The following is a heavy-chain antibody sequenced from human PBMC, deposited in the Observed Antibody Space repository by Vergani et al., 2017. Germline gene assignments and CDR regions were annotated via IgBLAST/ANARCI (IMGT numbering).Heavy chain of an antibody. D-gene: IGHD2-2*01. CDR3: ARGYCSSTSCYEKYYFDY. J-gene: IGHJ4*02. CDR2: IIPILGIA. V-gene: IGHV1-69*02. Sequence: QVQLVQSGAEVKKPGSSVKVSCKASGGTFSSYTISWVRQAPGQGLEWMGRIIPILGIANYAQKFQGRVTITADKSTSTAYMELSSLRSEDTAVYYCARGYCSSTSCYEKYYFDYWGQGTLVTVSS. CDR1: GGTFSSYT.